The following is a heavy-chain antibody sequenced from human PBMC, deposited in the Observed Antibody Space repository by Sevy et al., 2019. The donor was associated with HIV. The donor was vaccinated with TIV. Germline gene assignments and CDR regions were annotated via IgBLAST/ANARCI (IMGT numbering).Heavy chain of an antibody. Sequence: SETLSLTCSVSGVSISEYHWNWIRQSAGNGLEWIGRISSSGNSDYNSSFKSRVTISLDTSKNQFSLKLRSATVADTAFYFCARGRAMIDFWGQGIMVTVSS. CDR3: ARGRAMIDF. V-gene: IGHV4-4*07. CDR1: GVSISEYH. J-gene: IGHJ4*02. CDR2: ISSSGNS.